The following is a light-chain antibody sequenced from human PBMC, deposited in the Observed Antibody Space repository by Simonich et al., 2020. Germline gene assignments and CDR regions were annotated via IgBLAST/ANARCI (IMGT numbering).Light chain of an antibody. V-gene: IGKV2D-29*02. J-gene: IGKJ5*01. Sequence: DIVMTQTPLSLSVTPGQPASISCKSSQRLLLSDGKTYLYWYLQKPGQSPQLLTYEVSNRCSGVPAGFSGSGSGTYFTLKISRVEAEDVGVYYCMQSIQLPITFGQGTRLEIK. CDR1: QRLLLSDGKTY. CDR2: EVS. CDR3: MQSIQLPIT.